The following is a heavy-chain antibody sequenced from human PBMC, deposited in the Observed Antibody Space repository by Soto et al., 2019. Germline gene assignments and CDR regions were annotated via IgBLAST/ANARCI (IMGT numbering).Heavy chain of an antibody. J-gene: IGHJ4*02. D-gene: IGHD2-15*01. V-gene: IGHV1-69*01. Sequence: QVQLVQSGAEVKKPGSSVKVSCKASGGTFRTNTMTWARQAPGQGLEWMGGIIPILSTPNYAQKFQGRVAITADESTSIVYMQLSSLRSEDTAVYYCVSQYQWGQGTLVSVSS. CDR3: VSQYQ. CDR2: IIPILSTP. CDR1: GGTFRTNT.